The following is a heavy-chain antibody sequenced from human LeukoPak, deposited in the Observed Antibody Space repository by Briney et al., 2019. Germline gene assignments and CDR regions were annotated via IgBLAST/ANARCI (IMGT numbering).Heavy chain of an antibody. CDR3: ARYQSPTPRTIAAAAD. CDR2: IIPILGIA. D-gene: IGHD6-13*01. CDR1: GGTFGSYA. J-gene: IGHJ4*02. Sequence: GASVKVSCKASGGTFGSYAISWVRQAPGQGLEWMGRIIPILGIANYAQKFQGRVAITADKSTSTAYMELSSLRSEDTAVYYCARYQSPTPRTIAAAADWGQGTLVTVSS. V-gene: IGHV1-69*04.